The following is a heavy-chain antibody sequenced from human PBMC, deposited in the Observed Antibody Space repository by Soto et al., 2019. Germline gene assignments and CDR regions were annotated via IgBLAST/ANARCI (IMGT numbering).Heavy chain of an antibody. D-gene: IGHD3-16*02. CDR3: ATSIPLRLGELSLNFYNCYGMDV. CDR2: FDPEDGET. CDR1: GYTLTELS. J-gene: IGHJ6*02. Sequence: ASVKVSCKVSGYTLTELSMHWVRQAPGKGLEWMGGFDPEDGETIYAQKFQGRVTKTEDTSTDTAYMELSSLRSEDTAVYCCATSIPLRLGELSLNFYNCYGMDVWGQGTTVTVSS. V-gene: IGHV1-24*01.